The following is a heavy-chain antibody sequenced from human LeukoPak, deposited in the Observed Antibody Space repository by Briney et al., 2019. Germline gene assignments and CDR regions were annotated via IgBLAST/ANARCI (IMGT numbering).Heavy chain of an antibody. J-gene: IGHJ4*02. CDR3: ARTGDFDY. CDR1: GYTFTVYY. Sequence: GASVTLSCNASGYTFTVYYIHWMRQPPGQGLEWMGCINPNTGGTNYAQKFQGRVTMTRDTSVSTAYMELSRLGSDDTAVYYCARTGDFDYWGQGTPVTVSS. CDR2: INPNTGGT. V-gene: IGHV1-2*02. D-gene: IGHD7-27*01.